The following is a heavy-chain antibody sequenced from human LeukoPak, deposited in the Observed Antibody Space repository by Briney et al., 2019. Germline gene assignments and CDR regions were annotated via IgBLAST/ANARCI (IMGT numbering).Heavy chain of an antibody. V-gene: IGHV3-7*01. Sequence: PGGSLRLSCAASGFTFSSYWMTWVRQAPGKGLEWVANIKHDGSEKYYMDSVKGRFTISRDNAKNSLYLQMNSLRAEDTAVFYCASGDTLSYWGQGTLVTVSS. CDR2: IKHDGSEK. CDR3: ASGDTLSY. CDR1: GFTFSSYW. D-gene: IGHD7-27*01. J-gene: IGHJ4*02.